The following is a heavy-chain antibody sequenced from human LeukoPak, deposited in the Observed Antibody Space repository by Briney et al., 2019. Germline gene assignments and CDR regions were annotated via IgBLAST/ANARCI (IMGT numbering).Heavy chain of an antibody. V-gene: IGHV1-69*04. D-gene: IGHD3-10*01. CDR1: GGTFSSYA. J-gene: IGHJ4*02. Sequence: SVKVSCKASGGTFSSYAISWVRQAPGQGLEWMGRIIPILGIANYAQKVQGRVTITADKSTSTAYMELSSLRSEDTAVYYCARDKWFGELPFDYWGQGTLVTVSS. CDR2: IIPILGIA. CDR3: ARDKWFGELPFDY.